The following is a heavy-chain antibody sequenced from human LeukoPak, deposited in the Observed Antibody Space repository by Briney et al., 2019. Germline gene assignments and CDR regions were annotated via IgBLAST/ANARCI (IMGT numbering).Heavy chain of an antibody. J-gene: IGHJ4*02. Sequence: ASVKVSCKASGYTFTSYGISWVRQAPGQGLEWMGLINPSGGSTSYAQKFQGRVTMTRDTSTSTVYMELSSLRSEDTAVYYCARDLKYYYDSTPLGYWGQGTLVTVSS. D-gene: IGHD3-22*01. CDR2: INPSGGST. CDR3: ARDLKYYYDSTPLGY. V-gene: IGHV1-46*01. CDR1: GYTFTSYG.